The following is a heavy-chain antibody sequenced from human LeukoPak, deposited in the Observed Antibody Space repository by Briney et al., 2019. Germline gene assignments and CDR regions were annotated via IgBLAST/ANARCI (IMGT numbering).Heavy chain of an antibody. CDR1: GGSISSGGYS. D-gene: IGHD3-22*01. J-gene: IGHJ4*02. CDR3: ARTNNYYDSSGYYLDY. V-gene: IGHV3-11*01. Sequence: LSLTCAVSGGSISSGGYSWSWIRQAPGKGLEWVSYISSSGSTIYYADSVKGRFTISRDNAKNSLYLQMNSLRAEDTAVYYCARTNNYYDSSGYYLDYWGQGTLVTVSS. CDR2: ISSSGSTI.